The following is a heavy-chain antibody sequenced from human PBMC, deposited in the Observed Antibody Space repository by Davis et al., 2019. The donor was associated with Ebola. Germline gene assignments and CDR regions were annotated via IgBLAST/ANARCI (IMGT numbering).Heavy chain of an antibody. Sequence: PSETLSLTCTVSGGSISGFYWYWVRQPAGKGLEWIGRLFSSGTTYYNPSLKSRVTISADPSKKQFSLNLSSVTAADTAVYFCSRFGEGAYWGQGTLVTVSS. CDR3: SRFGEGAY. V-gene: IGHV4-4*07. D-gene: IGHD2-21*01. J-gene: IGHJ4*02. CDR1: GGSISGFY. CDR2: LFSSGTT.